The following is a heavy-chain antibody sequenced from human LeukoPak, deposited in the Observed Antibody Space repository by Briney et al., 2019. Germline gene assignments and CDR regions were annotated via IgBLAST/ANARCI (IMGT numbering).Heavy chain of an antibody. CDR2: INHSGST. J-gene: IGHJ3*02. V-gene: IGHV4-34*01. CDR1: GGSFSGYY. CDR3: ARGRDYYDSSGYYYNAFDT. Sequence: SETLSLTCAVYGGSFSGYYWSWIRQPPGKGLEWIGEINHSGSTNYNPSLKSRVTISVDTSKNQFSLKLSSVTAADTAVYYCARGRDYYDSSGYYYNAFDTWSQGTMVTVSS. D-gene: IGHD3-22*01.